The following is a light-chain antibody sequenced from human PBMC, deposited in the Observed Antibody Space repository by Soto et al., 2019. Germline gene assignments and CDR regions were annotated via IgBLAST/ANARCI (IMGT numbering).Light chain of an antibody. V-gene: IGKV1-5*03. CDR3: QQYNFYPT. Sequence: DVQMTQSPSTLSASVGDRVNITYRASQFVAKWLAWYQQRPGKAPRLLIYKASILETGVPSRFSGSGSGTEFTLSISSLQPEDFAIYYCQQYNFYPTFGGGTKVEIK. J-gene: IGKJ4*01. CDR2: KAS. CDR1: QFVAKW.